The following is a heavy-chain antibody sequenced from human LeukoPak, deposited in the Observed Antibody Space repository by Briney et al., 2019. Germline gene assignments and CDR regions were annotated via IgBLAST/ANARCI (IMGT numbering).Heavy chain of an antibody. D-gene: IGHD4-17*01. V-gene: IGHV3-30*02. J-gene: IGHJ4*02. CDR1: GFTFSSYG. Sequence: PGGSLRLSCAASGFTFSSYGMHWVRQAPGKGLEWVAFIRYDGSNKYYADSVKGRFTISRDNSKNTLYLQMNSLRAEDTAVYYCAKDWTTDSYYFDYWGQGTLVTVSS. CDR2: IRYDGSNK. CDR3: AKDWTTDSYYFDY.